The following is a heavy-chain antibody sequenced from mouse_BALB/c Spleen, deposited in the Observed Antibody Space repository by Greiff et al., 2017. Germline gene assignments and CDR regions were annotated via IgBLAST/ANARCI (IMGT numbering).Heavy chain of an antibody. V-gene: IGHV1S130*01. CDR1: GYTFTSSW. CDR2: IHPNSGNT. J-gene: IGHJ4*01. D-gene: IGHD1-1*01. CDR3: ARGGTTGAMDY. Sequence: QVQLQQSGAELARPGASVKLSCKASGYTFTSSWMHWAKQRPGQGLEWIGEIHPNSGNTNYNEKFKGKATLTVDTSSSTAYVDLSSLTSEDSAVYYCARGGTTGAMDYWGQGTSVTVSS.